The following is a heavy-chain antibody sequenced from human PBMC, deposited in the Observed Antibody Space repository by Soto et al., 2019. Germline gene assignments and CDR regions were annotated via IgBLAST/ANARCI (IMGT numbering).Heavy chain of an antibody. CDR1: GFTLSGRS. CDR2: IDNAGTDS. J-gene: IGHJ6*04. D-gene: IGHD3-10*01. V-gene: IGHV3-74*01. Sequence: EVQLVESGGGLVQPGGSLRLSCAASGFTLSGRSMHWVRQAPGKGLGWVSGIDNAGTDSTYAASVKGRFTSSRDNAKNMLYLQMNSLRVEATAVYYCARGWFGPDVWGKGTTVTVSS. CDR3: ARGWFGPDV.